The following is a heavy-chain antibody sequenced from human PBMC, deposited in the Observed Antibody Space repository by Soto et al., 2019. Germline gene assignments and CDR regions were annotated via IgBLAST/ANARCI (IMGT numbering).Heavy chain of an antibody. CDR1: GFSLSSIGVA. V-gene: IGHV2-5*01. CDR2: LYWNDDR. D-gene: IGHD1-26*01. Sequence: QITLKESGPALVKPTQPLTLTCTFSGFSLSSIGVAVGWLRQPPGKALDWLALLYWNDDRRSSPSLKSRLTITKDTSKNQVFLTMTNMDPADTATYYCAHSASVPCCYYFDSWGQGTLVTVSS. J-gene: IGHJ4*02. CDR3: AHSASVPCCYYFDS.